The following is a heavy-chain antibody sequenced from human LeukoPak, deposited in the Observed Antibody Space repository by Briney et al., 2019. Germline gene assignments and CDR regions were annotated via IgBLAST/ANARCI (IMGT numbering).Heavy chain of an antibody. CDR1: GFTFSSYA. D-gene: IGHD5-12*01. Sequence: GGSLRLSCAASGFTFSSYAMHWVRQAPGKGLEWVAVISYDGSNKYYADSVKGRFTISRDNSKNTLYLQMNSLRAEDTAVYYCAREDLVSGYDTLYEYYYGMDVWGQGTTVTVSS. CDR3: AREDLVSGYDTLYEYYYGMDV. V-gene: IGHV3-30-3*01. CDR2: ISYDGSNK. J-gene: IGHJ6*02.